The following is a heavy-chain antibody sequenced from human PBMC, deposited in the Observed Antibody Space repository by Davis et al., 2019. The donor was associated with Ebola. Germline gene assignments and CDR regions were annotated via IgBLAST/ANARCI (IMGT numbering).Heavy chain of an antibody. Sequence: ASVKVSCKASGDTFTSYDINWVRQATGQGFEWMGWMNPNSGNTGYAQKFQGRVTITRNTSITTAYMELSSLRSEDTAVYYCTRGKAGARQFDYWGQGTLVTVSS. J-gene: IGHJ4*02. D-gene: IGHD1-26*01. V-gene: IGHV1-8*03. CDR1: GDTFTSYD. CDR2: MNPNSGNT. CDR3: TRGKAGARQFDY.